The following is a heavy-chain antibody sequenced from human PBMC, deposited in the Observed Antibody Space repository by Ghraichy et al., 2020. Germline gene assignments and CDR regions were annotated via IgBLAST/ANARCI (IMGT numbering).Heavy chain of an antibody. Sequence: GGSLRLSCAASGFAFSSYAMNWVRLVPGKGLEWVSVIGGSGTGSYYADSVRGRFTNSRDNSKNTVFLQMNSLRADDTAIYYCAKTGDSSGWNYFDSWGQGTLVSFSS. V-gene: IGHV3-23*01. CDR3: AKTGDSSGWNYFDS. CDR1: GFAFSSYA. CDR2: IGGSGTGS. D-gene: IGHD7-27*01. J-gene: IGHJ4*02.